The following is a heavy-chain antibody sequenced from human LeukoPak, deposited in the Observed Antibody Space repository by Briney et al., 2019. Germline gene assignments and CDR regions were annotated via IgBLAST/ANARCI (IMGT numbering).Heavy chain of an antibody. Sequence: GGSLRLSCAASGFTFSSYGMHWVRQAPGKGLEWVAVISYDGSNKYYADSVKGRFTISRDNSKNTLYLQMNSLRAEDTAVYYCAKNGYLVVTAYFDYWGQGTLVTASS. CDR1: GFTFSSYG. V-gene: IGHV3-30*18. J-gene: IGHJ4*02. D-gene: IGHD2-21*02. CDR3: AKNGYLVVTAYFDY. CDR2: ISYDGSNK.